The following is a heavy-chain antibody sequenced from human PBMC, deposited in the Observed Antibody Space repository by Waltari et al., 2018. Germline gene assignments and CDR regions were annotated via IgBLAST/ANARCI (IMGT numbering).Heavy chain of an antibody. V-gene: IGHV3-30-3*01. Sequence: QVQLVESGGGVVQPGRSLRLSCAASGFTFSSYAMNWVRQAPGKGLEWVAVISYDGSNKYYADSVKGRFTISRDNSKNTLYLQMNSLRAEDTAVYYCARGEMATISWGQGTLVTVSS. J-gene: IGHJ5*02. CDR1: GFTFSSYA. D-gene: IGHD5-12*01. CDR3: ARGEMATIS. CDR2: ISYDGSNK.